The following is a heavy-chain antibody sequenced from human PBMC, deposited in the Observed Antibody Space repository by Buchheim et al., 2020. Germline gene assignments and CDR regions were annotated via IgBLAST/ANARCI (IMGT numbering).Heavy chain of an antibody. CDR2: INHSGST. CDR1: GGSFSGYY. J-gene: IGHJ6*03. Sequence: QVQLQQWGAGLLKPSETLSLTCAVYGGSFSGYYWSWIRQPPGKGLEWIGEINHSGSTNYNPSLKSRVTISVDTSKNQFSLKLSTVTAADTAVYYCARARTSRYYSYYMDVWGKGTT. V-gene: IGHV4-34*01. D-gene: IGHD3-3*01. CDR3: ARARTSRYYSYYMDV.